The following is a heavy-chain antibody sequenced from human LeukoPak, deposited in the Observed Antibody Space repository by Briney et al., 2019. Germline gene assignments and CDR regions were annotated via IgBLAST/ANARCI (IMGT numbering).Heavy chain of an antibody. CDR3: AKDISNWNSRHFDY. J-gene: IGHJ4*02. CDR1: GFTFSTYA. V-gene: IGHV3-30-3*01. D-gene: IGHD1-7*01. CDR2: ISYDGTNK. Sequence: PGRSLRLSCAASGFTFSTYAMHWVRQAPGKGLEWVAFISYDGTNKYCADSVKGRFTISRDNSKNSLSLQMNSLRTEDTALYYCAKDISNWNSRHFDYWGQGTLVTVSS.